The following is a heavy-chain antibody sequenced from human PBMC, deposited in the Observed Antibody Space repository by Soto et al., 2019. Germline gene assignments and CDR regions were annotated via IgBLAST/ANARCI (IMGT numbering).Heavy chain of an antibody. CDR2: ISYDGSYK. CDR3: AKALGELSPESYDY. D-gene: IGHD3-16*02. CDR1: GFTFSSDA. V-gene: IGHV3-30*18. J-gene: IGHJ4*02. Sequence: QEQLVESGGGVVQPGRSLRLSCAASGFTFSSDAMHWVRQAPGKGLEWVAVISYDGSYKYHADSVKGRFTIARDNSKNTLNLQMNRLRADDTAVYYCAKALGELSPESYDYWGQGTLITVSS.